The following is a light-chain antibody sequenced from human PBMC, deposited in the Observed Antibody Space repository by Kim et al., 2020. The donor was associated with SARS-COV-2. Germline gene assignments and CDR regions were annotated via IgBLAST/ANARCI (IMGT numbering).Light chain of an antibody. CDR1: QSVSSN. J-gene: IGKJ3*01. CDR3: QQYNNWPFT. Sequence: VTPGERATRACRASQSVSSNLAWYQQKPGQAPRLLIYGASTRATGIPARFSGSGSGTEFTLTISSLQSEDFAVYYCQQYNNWPFTFGPGTKVDIK. V-gene: IGKV3-15*01. CDR2: GAS.